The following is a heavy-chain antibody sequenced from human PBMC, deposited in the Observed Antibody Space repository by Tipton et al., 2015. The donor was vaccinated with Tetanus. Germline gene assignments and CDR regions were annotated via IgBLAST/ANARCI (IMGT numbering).Heavy chain of an antibody. J-gene: IGHJ6*02. CDR3: GRDTRRGYRLHGMDV. Sequence: SLRLSCTASGFTFSGYGMHWVRQAPGKGLEWVAGISYDGNKKYSADSVQGRFTISRDNSENTLYLQMNSLRADDSALCYCGRDTRRGYRLHGMDVWGQGTTVTVSS. CDR2: ISYDGNKK. V-gene: IGHV3-30*03. D-gene: IGHD5-18*01. CDR1: GFTFSGYG.